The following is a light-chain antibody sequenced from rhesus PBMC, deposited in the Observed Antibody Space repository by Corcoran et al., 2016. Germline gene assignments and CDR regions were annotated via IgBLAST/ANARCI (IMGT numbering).Light chain of an antibody. J-gene: IGKJ1*01. CDR2: KAS. Sequence: DIQMTQSPSSLSASVGDTVTIPCRASQSISSWLDWYQQKQGKAPKLLIYKASSLQSGVPSRSSGSGSGIDFTLTISSLQPEDFATYYWLQYSSSPWTFGQGTKVEIK. CDR1: QSISSW. V-gene: IGKV1-22*01. CDR3: LQYSSSPWT.